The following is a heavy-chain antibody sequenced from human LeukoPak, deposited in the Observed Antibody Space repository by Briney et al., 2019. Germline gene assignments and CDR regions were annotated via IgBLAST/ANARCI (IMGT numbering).Heavy chain of an antibody. J-gene: IGHJ5*02. CDR3: ARDHDTANNWFDP. CDR2: IYYSGST. CDR1: GGSISSGGYY. D-gene: IGHD5-18*01. V-gene: IGHV4-31*03. Sequence: PSETLSLTCTVSGGSISSGGYYWSWIRQHPGKGLEWIGYIYYSGSTYYNPSLKSRVTISVDTSKNQFSLKLSSVAAADTAVYYCARDHDTANNWFDPWGQGTLVTVSS.